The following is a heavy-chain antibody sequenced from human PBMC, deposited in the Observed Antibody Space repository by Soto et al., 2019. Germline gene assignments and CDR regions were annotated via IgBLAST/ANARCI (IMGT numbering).Heavy chain of an antibody. CDR2: INHRGGA. V-gene: IGHV4-34*01. CDR3: ARHPIDIGYSSSWYYGNWFDP. Sequence: SETLSLSCAVSGGSFTDYIWTWIRQSPGKGLDAIGEINHRGGATYNPSLRSRVTISIDTSKNHFPLSLRSLTAADTAVYYCARHPIDIGYSSSWYYGNWFDPWGQGTQVTVSS. J-gene: IGHJ5*02. D-gene: IGHD6-13*01. CDR1: GGSFTDYI.